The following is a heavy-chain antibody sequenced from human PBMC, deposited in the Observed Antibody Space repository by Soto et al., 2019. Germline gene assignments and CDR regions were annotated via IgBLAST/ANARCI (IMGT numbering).Heavy chain of an antibody. Sequence: QVQLVQSGAEVKKPGSSVKVSCKASGGTFSSYAISWVRQAPGQGLEWMGGIIPIFGTAIYAQKFQGRVTITADESTSTAYIELSSLGSEDTSVYYCAGDRPGDGSSTSCYYNWFYPWGQGTLVTVSS. J-gene: IGHJ5*02. CDR3: AGDRPGDGSSTSCYYNWFYP. CDR2: IIPIFGTA. V-gene: IGHV1-69*01. D-gene: IGHD2-2*01. CDR1: GGTFSSYA.